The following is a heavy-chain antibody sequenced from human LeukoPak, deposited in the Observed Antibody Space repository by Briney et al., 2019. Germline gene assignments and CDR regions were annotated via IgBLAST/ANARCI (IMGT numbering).Heavy chain of an antibody. CDR1: GFSFSNYW. Sequence: GGSLRLSCEASGFSFSNYWMSWVRQAPGKGLEWVANIQQHGSETYYVDSVKGRFTISRDNAKNSLYLQMNSLRAEDTAVYYCATYSSSNGREFQYWGQGTLVTVSS. CDR2: IQQHGSET. V-gene: IGHV3-7*01. CDR3: ATYSSSNGREFQY. J-gene: IGHJ1*01. D-gene: IGHD2-2*01.